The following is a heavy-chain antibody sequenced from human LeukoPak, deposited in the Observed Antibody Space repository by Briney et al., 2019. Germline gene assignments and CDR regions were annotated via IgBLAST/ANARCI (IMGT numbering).Heavy chain of an antibody. Sequence: GGSLRLSCAASGFTFSGYAMSWVRQAPGKGLEWVSAISGSGGSTYYGDSVKGRFTISRDNSKNTLYLQMNSLRAEDTAVYYCAREGSDWYLYYFDYWGQGNLVTVSP. J-gene: IGHJ4*02. V-gene: IGHV3-23*01. D-gene: IGHD6-13*01. CDR1: GFTFSGYA. CDR2: ISGSGGST. CDR3: AREGSDWYLYYFDY.